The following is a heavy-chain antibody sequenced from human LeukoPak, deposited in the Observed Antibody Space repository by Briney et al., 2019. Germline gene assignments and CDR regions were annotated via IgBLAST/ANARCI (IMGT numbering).Heavy chain of an antibody. D-gene: IGHD4-17*01. CDR3: ARDYGDYNAFDI. Sequence: GSLRLSCAASGFTFSTYAMSWIRQPPGKGLEWIGYIYYSGSTNYNPSLKSRVTISVDTSKNQFSLKLSSVTAADTAVYYCARDYGDYNAFDIWGQGTMVTVSS. CDR2: IYYSGST. J-gene: IGHJ3*02. CDR1: GFTFSTYA. V-gene: IGHV4-59*01.